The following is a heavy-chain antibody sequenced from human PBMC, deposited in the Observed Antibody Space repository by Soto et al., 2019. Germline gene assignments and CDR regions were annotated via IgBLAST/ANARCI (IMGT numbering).Heavy chain of an antibody. D-gene: IGHD6-6*01. CDR2: IKQDGGEK. Sequence: GSLRLSCAASGFSFSNYWMTWVRQAPGKGLEWVANIKQDGGEKYYVDSVKGRFTVSRDNAKNSLYLQMNSLRAEDTAVYYCAADPRPQLVPIDYWGQGTLVTVSS. J-gene: IGHJ4*02. CDR1: GFSFSNYW. V-gene: IGHV3-7*01. CDR3: AADPRPQLVPIDY.